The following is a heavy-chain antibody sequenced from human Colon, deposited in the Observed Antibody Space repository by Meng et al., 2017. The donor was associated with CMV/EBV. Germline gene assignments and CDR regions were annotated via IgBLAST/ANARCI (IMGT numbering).Heavy chain of an antibody. D-gene: IGHD3-9*01. CDR3: ARDKLTRLTSSTFYNFYGMDI. V-gene: IGHV1-69*04. CDR2: IIPILGLT. CDR1: GGSFVTYS. Sequence: SALVSCKASGGSFVTYSLTWMRQAAGQGFEWMGRIIPILGLTHLSQKFRDRVTITANISTTTAYMEQTRLTAQDTAVYFCARDKLTRLTSSTFYNFYGMDIWGQGTAVTVSS. J-gene: IGHJ6*02.